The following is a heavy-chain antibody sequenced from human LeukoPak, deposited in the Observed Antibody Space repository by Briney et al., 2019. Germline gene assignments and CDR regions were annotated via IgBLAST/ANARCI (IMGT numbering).Heavy chain of an antibody. CDR2: ISYDGTKK. D-gene: IGHD2/OR15-2a*01. CDR3: AKDSRGDYYYYMDV. V-gene: IGHV3-30*18. CDR1: GFTFSSYG. Sequence: GGSLRLSCAASGFTFSSYGMHWVRQAPGKGLEWVAVISYDGTKKYFVDSVKGRFTISRDNSRNTLYLQMNSLRAEDTAMYYCAKDSRGDYYYYMDVWGKGTTVTVSS. J-gene: IGHJ6*03.